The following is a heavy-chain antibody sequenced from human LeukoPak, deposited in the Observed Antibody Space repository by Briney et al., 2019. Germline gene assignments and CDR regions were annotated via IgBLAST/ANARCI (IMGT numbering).Heavy chain of an antibody. J-gene: IGHJ6*03. CDR3: ARERSYDYYYMDV. CDR2: IIPIFGTA. Sequence: GASVKVSCKASGGTFSSYAISWVRQAPGQGLEWMGGIIPIFGTANYAQKFQGRVTIAADKSTSTAYMELSSLRSEDTAMYYCARERSYDYYYMDVWGKGTTVTVSS. CDR1: GGTFSSYA. V-gene: IGHV1-69*06. D-gene: IGHD3-10*01.